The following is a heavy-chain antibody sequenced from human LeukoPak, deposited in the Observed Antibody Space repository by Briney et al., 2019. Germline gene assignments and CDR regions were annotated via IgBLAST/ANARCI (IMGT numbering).Heavy chain of an antibody. D-gene: IGHD3-9*01. J-gene: IGHJ4*02. Sequence: ASVKVSCMASGYTFTSYDINWVRQATGQGLEWMGWMNPNSGNTGYAQKFQGRVTMTRNTPISTAYMELSSLRSEDTAVYYCAVPLLRYGFDYWGQGTLVTVSS. V-gene: IGHV1-8*01. CDR1: GYTFTSYD. CDR2: MNPNSGNT. CDR3: AVPLLRYGFDY.